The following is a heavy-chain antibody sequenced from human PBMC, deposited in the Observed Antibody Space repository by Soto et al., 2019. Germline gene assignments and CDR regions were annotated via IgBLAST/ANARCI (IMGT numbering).Heavy chain of an antibody. V-gene: IGHV3-15*05. CDR2: IKSKTDGGTI. CDR1: GFPFTNYW. CDR3: SPAGHLTGWSH. J-gene: IGHJ4*02. D-gene: IGHD6-19*01. Sequence: EVQLVESGGGLVKPGGSLRLSCAASGFPFTNYWMTWVRQAPGEGLEWVGRIKSKTDGGTIDYAAPVKGRFTISRGDSQSTVYLEMNSLKLEDTAVYCCSPAGHLTGWSHWGRGTLVTVSS.